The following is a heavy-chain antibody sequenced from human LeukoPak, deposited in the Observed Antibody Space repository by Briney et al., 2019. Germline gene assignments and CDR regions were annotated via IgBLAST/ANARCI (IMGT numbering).Heavy chain of an antibody. V-gene: IGHV4-4*02. Sequence: SGTLSLTCAVSGGSISSSNWWSWVRQPPGKGLEWIGEIYHSGSTNYNPSLKSRVTISVDTSKNQFSLKLSSVTAADTAVYYCARDLKMGYSSGRYSWGTGSSNDYWGQGTLVTVSS. CDR1: GGSISSSNW. CDR2: IYHSGST. D-gene: IGHD6-19*01. CDR3: ARDLKMGYSSGRYSWGTGSSNDY. J-gene: IGHJ4*02.